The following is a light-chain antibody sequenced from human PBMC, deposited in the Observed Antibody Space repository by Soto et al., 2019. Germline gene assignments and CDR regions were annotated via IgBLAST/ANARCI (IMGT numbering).Light chain of an antibody. V-gene: IGKV1-5*03. CDR1: QTISSW. J-gene: IGKJ1*01. CDR2: KAS. CDR3: QHYNSYSEA. Sequence: DIQMTQSPSALSAAVGDRVTITCRASQTISSWLAWYQQKPGKAPKLLIYKASTFKSGVPSRFSGSGSGTEFTLTISSLQPDDFATYYFQHYNSYSEAFGQGTKVDIK.